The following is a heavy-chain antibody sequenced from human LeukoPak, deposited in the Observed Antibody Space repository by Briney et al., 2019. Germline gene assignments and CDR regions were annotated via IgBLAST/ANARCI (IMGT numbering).Heavy chain of an antibody. CDR2: ISSDSSYI. V-gene: IGHV3-21*01. CDR3: VRGSYGAYDY. J-gene: IGHJ4*02. D-gene: IGHD4-17*01. CDR1: GFNFNTYT. Sequence: GGSLRLSCAASGFNFNTYTMNSVRQAPGEGLEWVSSISSDSSYIYYADAVHGRFTVSRDNAKYSRYLQMNSLRAEDTAVYYCVRGSYGAYDYWGQGSLVTVSS.